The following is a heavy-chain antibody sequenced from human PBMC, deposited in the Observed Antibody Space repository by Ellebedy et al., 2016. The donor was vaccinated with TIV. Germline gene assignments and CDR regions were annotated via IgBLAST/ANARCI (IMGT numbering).Heavy chain of an antibody. V-gene: IGHV3-64*01. Sequence: GGSLRLXXAASGFNFGHYAMHWVRQAPGKGLEYVSAIDDNGDKTYYVNSVKGRFTISRDDSKNTLYLQMNSLRTENTAVYYCAKDPQVVGSTHLDHWGQGTRVTVSS. J-gene: IGHJ4*02. CDR2: IDDNGDKT. CDR3: AKDPQVVGSTHLDH. D-gene: IGHD1-26*01. CDR1: GFNFGHYA.